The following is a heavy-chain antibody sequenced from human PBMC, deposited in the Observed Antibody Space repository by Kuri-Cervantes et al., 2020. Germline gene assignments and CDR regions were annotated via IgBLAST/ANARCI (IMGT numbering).Heavy chain of an antibody. CDR2: MSPNSGNT. CDR1: GYTFTSYG. Sequence: ASVKVSCKASGYTFTSYGISWVRQAPGQGLEWMGWMSPNSGNTGYAQKFQGWVTMTRDTSISTAYMELSRLRSDDTAVYYCARDHTSLVSGWSNWYFDLWGRGTLVTVSS. J-gene: IGHJ2*01. CDR3: ARDHTSLVSGWSNWYFDL. V-gene: IGHV1-8*02. D-gene: IGHD6-19*01.